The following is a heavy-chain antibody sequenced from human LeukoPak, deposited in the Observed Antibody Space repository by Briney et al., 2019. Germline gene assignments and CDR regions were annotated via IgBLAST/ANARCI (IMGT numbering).Heavy chain of an antibody. J-gene: IGHJ4*02. D-gene: IGHD3-16*02. CDR1: GGSISSYY. CDR2: ISYSGST. CDR3: ARYGSGSYHLDC. V-gene: IGHV4-59*08. Sequence: TSETLSLTGTVSGGSISSYYWSWIRQPPGKGLEWIGYISYSGSTDYNPSLRSRVTTSVDTPKNQFSLKLSSVTAADTAVYYCARYGSGSYHLDCWGQGTLVTVSS.